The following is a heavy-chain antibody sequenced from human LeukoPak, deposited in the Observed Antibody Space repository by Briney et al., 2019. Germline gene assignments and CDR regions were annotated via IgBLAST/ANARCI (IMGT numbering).Heavy chain of an antibody. CDR2: ISAYNGNT. Sequence: ASVKVSCKASGYTFTSYGISWVRQAPGQGLEWMGWISAYNGNTKYAQKLQGRGAMTTDTSTSTAYMELRSLRSDDTAVYYCARDRTSTQNYYDSSGYCDFWGQGTLVTVSS. CDR3: ARDRTSTQNYYDSSGYCDF. D-gene: IGHD3-22*01. J-gene: IGHJ4*02. CDR1: GYTFTSYG. V-gene: IGHV1-18*01.